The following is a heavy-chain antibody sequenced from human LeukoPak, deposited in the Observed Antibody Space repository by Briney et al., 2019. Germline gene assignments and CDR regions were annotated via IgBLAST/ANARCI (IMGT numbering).Heavy chain of an antibody. V-gene: IGHV5-10-1*01. J-gene: IGHJ4*02. D-gene: IGHD3-10*01. CDR2: IDPSNSYT. CDR1: GYSFTSYW. CDR3: AFTYYTPGALDY. Sequence: GESLKISCKGSGYSFTSYWISWVRQMPGKGLEWMGKIDPSNSYTNYSPSFQGHVTISADKSITTAYLQWSSLKASDTAMYYCAFTYYTPGALDYWGQGTLVTVSS.